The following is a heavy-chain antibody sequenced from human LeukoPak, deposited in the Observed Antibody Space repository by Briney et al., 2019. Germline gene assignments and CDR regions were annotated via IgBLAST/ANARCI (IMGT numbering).Heavy chain of an antibody. Sequence: SETLSLTCTVSGGSISSGGYYWSWIRQPPGKGLEWIVYIYHSGSTYYNPSLKSRVTISSDPSKAQVFLQVTSIQAADTAIYYCGRLRPTMIRGVISPSYSDTSGPVGRWGPGTLVTVSS. J-gene: IGHJ4*01. CDR3: GRLRPTMIRGVISPSYSDTSGPVGR. CDR2: IYHSGST. CDR1: GGSISSGGYY. V-gene: IGHV4-30-2*01. D-gene: IGHD3-10*01.